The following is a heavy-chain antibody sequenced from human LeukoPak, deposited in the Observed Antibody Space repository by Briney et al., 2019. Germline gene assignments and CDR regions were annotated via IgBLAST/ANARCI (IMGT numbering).Heavy chain of an antibody. J-gene: IGHJ5*02. Sequence: PSETLSLTCAVYGVSFSGYYWSWIRQPPGKGLEWIGEINHSGSTNYNPSLKSRVTISVDTSKNQFSLKLSSVTAADTAVYYCARHQLYYDILTGQNPYNWFDPWGQGTLVTVSS. CDR1: GVSFSGYY. CDR3: ARHQLYYDILTGQNPYNWFDP. V-gene: IGHV4-34*01. CDR2: INHSGST. D-gene: IGHD3-9*01.